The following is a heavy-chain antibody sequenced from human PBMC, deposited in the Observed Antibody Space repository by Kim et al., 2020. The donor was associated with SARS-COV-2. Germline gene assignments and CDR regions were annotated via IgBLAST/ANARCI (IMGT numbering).Heavy chain of an antibody. CDR2: IYYSGST. D-gene: IGHD2-2*01. J-gene: IGHJ6*02. Sequence: SETLSLTCTVSGGSISSYYWSWIRQPPGKGLEWIGYIYYSGSTNYNPSLKSRVTISVDTSKNQFSLKLSSVTAADTAVYYCARDNGVPAAQWDPYYYYGMDVWGQGTTVTVSS. CDR1: GGSISSYY. V-gene: IGHV4-59*01. CDR3: ARDNGVPAAQWDPYYYYGMDV.